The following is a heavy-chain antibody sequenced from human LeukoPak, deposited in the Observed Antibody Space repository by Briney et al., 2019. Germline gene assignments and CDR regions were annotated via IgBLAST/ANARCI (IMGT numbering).Heavy chain of an antibody. CDR2: ISGSGGST. CDR3: AKARYCSGGSCFPQLTPGY. CDR1: GFTFSTYA. Sequence: PGGSLRLSCAASGFTFSTYAMSWVRQAPGKGLEWVSAISGSGGSTYYADSVKGRFTISRDNSKNTLYLQMNSLRAEDTAVYYCAKARYCSGGSCFPQLTPGYWGQGTLVTVSS. J-gene: IGHJ4*02. D-gene: IGHD2-15*01. V-gene: IGHV3-23*01.